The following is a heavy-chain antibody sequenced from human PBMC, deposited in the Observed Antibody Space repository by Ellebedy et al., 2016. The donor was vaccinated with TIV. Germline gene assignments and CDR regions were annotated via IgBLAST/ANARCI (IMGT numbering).Heavy chain of an antibody. D-gene: IGHD1/OR15-1a*01. V-gene: IGHV3-7*03. J-gene: IGHJ4*02. CDR2: IKPDGSEK. Sequence: GGSLRLSCVASGFTFRKYWMTWVRQAPGKGLESVATIKPDGSEKNYMDSLGDRFTISRDNAKNAMYLQMKSLRVEDPALYYCTRAGTPYSSDYWGPGTLVTVSS. CDR3: TRAGTPYSSDY. CDR1: GFTFRKYW.